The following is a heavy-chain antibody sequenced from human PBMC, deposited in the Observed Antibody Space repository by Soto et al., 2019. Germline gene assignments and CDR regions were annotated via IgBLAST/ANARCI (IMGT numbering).Heavy chain of an antibody. J-gene: IGHJ6*04. V-gene: IGHV1-69*12. Sequence: QVQLVQSGAEVKKPGSSVKVSCKASGGTFSSYAISWVRQAPGQGLEWMGGIIPIFGTANYAQKFQGRVTITADESTSTADMELSTLRSDDTAVYYCARAGSSWDLYYYYGMDVRGKGTPVTVSA. CDR1: GGTFSSYA. CDR2: IIPIFGTA. D-gene: IGHD6-13*01. CDR3: ARAGSSWDLYYYYGMDV.